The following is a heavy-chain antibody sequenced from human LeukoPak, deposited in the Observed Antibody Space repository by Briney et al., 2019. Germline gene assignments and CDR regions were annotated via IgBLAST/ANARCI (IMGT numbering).Heavy chain of an antibody. D-gene: IGHD3-3*01. CDR1: GFTFSSYW. V-gene: IGHV3-74*01. CDR2: INSDGSST. Sequence: GGSLRLSCAASGFTFSSYWMHWVRQAPGKGLVWVSRINSDGSSTSYADSVKGRFTISRDNAKNTLYLQMNSLRAEDTAVYYCARVDPSPYYDFLLWFDPWGQGTLVTVS. J-gene: IGHJ5*02. CDR3: ARVDPSPYYDFLLWFDP.